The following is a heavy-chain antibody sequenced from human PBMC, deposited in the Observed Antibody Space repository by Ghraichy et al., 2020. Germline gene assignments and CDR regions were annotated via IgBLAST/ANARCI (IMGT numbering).Heavy chain of an antibody. CDR3: ARGPTYNYGTSWFDP. J-gene: IGHJ5*02. D-gene: IGHD5-18*01. Sequence: GGSLRLSCAASGFTFSAYAMNWVRQAPGEGLEWVSGISGRDGSTYYADSVKGRFTISRDNSKNALYLQMNSLRAEDTALYYCARGPTYNYGTSWFDPWGQGTLVTVSS. CDR1: GFTFSAYA. CDR2: ISGRDGST. V-gene: IGHV3-23*01.